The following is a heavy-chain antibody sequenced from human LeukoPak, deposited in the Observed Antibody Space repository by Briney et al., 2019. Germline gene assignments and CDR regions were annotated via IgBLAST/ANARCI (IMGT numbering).Heavy chain of an antibody. J-gene: IGHJ3*02. CDR2: MYNSGST. CDR1: GGSISGYY. Sequence: PSETLSLTCIVSGGSISGYYWSWIRQPPGKGLEWIGYMYNSGSTNYNPSLKSRVTISVDTSNNQFSLKLSAVTAAGTAVYYCAVNSTKHTFDIWGQGTMVTVSS. CDR3: AVNSTKHTFDI. V-gene: IGHV4-59*01. D-gene: IGHD1-1*01.